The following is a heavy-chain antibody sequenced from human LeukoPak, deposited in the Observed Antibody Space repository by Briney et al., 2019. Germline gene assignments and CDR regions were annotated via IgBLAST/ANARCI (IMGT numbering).Heavy chain of an antibody. CDR3: AKLLGDVTTFGY. CDR2: IKEDGSEE. CDR1: GFTFSRYS. J-gene: IGHJ4*02. D-gene: IGHD3-16*01. V-gene: IGHV3-7*01. Sequence: PGESLRLSCAGSGFTFSRYSMAWVRQAPGKGLEWVATIKEDGSEENYMDSVKGRFTISRDNAEKSLYLQMNSLRAEDTAAYYCAKLLGDVTTFGYWGQGTLVTVSS.